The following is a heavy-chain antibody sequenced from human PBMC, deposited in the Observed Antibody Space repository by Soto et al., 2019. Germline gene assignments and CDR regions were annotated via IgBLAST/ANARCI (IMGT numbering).Heavy chain of an antibody. CDR1: GGSISSGDYY. J-gene: IGHJ3*02. CDR3: ARVGISSSDGFDI. CDR2: ILRSGNA. D-gene: IGHD6-6*01. Sequence: QVQLQESGPGLVKPSQTLSLTCSVAGGSISSGDYYWSWIRQLPGKGLEWIGYILRSGNAYCNWSLKSRVTISVDTSKTQFSLKLSSVTDADTAVYYCARVGISSSDGFDIWGQGTMVTVSS. V-gene: IGHV4-31*03.